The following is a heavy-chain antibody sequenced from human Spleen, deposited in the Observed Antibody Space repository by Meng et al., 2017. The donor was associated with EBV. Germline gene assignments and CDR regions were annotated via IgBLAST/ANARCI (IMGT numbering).Heavy chain of an antibody. CDR3: ARERGAGTYQGFDY. CDR2: VYHNGNT. CDR1: GAAISTNNW. D-gene: IGHD3-10*01. Sequence: VHLPVVCPVLVKPSATLSLTCAVSGAAISTNNWAHWVRQPTGKGLEWIGEVYHNGNTNYNPSLKRRVSMSVDELKTQFSLQLSFVTAADTAVYFCARERGAGTYQGFDYWGQGILVTVSS. J-gene: IGHJ4*02. V-gene: IGHV4-4*02.